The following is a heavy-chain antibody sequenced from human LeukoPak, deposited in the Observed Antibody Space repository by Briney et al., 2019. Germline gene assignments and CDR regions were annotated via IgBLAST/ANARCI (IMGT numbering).Heavy chain of an antibody. J-gene: IGHJ4*02. CDR1: GFTFSSYG. Sequence: QTGGSLRLSCAASGFTFSSYGMHWVRQAPGKGLEWVAFIRYDGSNKYYADSVKGRFTISRDNSKNTLYLQMNSLRAEDTAVYYCARGGMGFVVVPAANWGQGTLVTVSS. D-gene: IGHD2-2*01. CDR2: IRYDGSNK. V-gene: IGHV3-30*02. CDR3: ARGGMGFVVVPAAN.